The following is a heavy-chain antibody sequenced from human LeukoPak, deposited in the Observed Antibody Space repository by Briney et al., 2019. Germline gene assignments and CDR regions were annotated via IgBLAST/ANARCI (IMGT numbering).Heavy chain of an antibody. CDR1: GYTFTSYD. Sequence: ASVKVSCKASGYTFTSYDINWVRQATGQGLEWMGWMNPNSGNTNYAQKLQGRVTMTTDTSTSTAYMELRSLRSDDTAVYYCARGPEGMYFDYWGQGTLVTVSS. J-gene: IGHJ4*02. V-gene: IGHV1-18*01. CDR2: MNPNSGNT. CDR3: ARGPEGMYFDY.